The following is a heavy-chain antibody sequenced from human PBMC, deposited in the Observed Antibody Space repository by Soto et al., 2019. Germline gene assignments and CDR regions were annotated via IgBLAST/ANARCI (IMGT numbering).Heavy chain of an antibody. CDR1: GFTFSSYA. CDR2: ISGSGGST. J-gene: IGHJ2*01. Sequence: EVRLLESGGGLVQPGGSLRLSCAASGFTFSSYAMNWVRQAPGKGLEWVSVISGSGGSTYYADAVKGRFTISRDNSKNTLYLQMTSLRAEDTAVYSCAKRTVGWYFDLWGRGTLVTVSS. CDR3: AKRTVGWYFDL. V-gene: IGHV3-23*01. D-gene: IGHD4-17*01.